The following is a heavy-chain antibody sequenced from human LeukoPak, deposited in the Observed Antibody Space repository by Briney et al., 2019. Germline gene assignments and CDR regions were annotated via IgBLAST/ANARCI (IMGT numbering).Heavy chain of an antibody. CDR3: ARRRAQGVFDY. J-gene: IGHJ4*02. V-gene: IGHV4-59*08. Sequence: SETLSLTCTVSGGSISSYYWSWIRQPPGKGLEWIGYIYYSGSTNYNPSLKSRVTISVDTSKNQFPLKLSSVTAADTAVYYCARRRAQGVFDYWGQGTLVTVSS. CDR2: IYYSGST. CDR1: GGSISSYY.